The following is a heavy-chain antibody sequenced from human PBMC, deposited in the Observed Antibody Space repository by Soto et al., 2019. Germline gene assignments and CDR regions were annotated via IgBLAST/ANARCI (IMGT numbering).Heavy chain of an antibody. CDR2: ISGSGGST. Sequence: GGSVGLSCAASGVTFSIYAMSWVRQAPGKGLEWVSAISGSGGSTYYADSVKGRFTISRDNSKNTLYLQMNSLRAEDAAVYYCARERPYYGMDVWGQGTTVTVSS. J-gene: IGHJ6*02. CDR3: ARERPYYGMDV. CDR1: GVTFSIYA. V-gene: IGHV3-23*01.